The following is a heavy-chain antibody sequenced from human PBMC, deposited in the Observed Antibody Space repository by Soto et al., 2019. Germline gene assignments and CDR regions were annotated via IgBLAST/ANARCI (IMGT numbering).Heavy chain of an antibody. J-gene: IGHJ6*02. CDR3: AKDVLRFSEWLAFYGMDV. D-gene: IGHD3-3*01. CDR1: GFTFSSYG. V-gene: IGHV3-30*18. Sequence: QVQLVESGGGVVQPGRSLRLSCAASGFTFSSYGMHWVRQAPGKGLEWVAVISYDGSNKYYADSVKGRFTISRDNSKNTLYLQMNSLRAEDTAVYYCAKDVLRFSEWLAFYGMDVWGQGTTVTVSS. CDR2: ISYDGSNK.